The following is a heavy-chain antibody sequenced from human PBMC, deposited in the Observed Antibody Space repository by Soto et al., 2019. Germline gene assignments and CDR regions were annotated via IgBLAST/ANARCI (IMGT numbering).Heavy chain of an antibody. CDR1: GGSISSYY. D-gene: IGHD2-2*01. J-gene: IGHJ6*02. V-gene: IGHV4-4*07. CDR3: ARDVYGSGTSGYYYYGMDV. Sequence: ETLSLTCTVSGGSISSYYWSWIRQPAGKGLECIGRIYGSGSTHYNPSLKSRVTMSVDTSKNQFSLKLTSVTAADTAVYYCARDVYGSGTSGYYYYGMDVWGQGATVTVSS. CDR2: IYGSGST.